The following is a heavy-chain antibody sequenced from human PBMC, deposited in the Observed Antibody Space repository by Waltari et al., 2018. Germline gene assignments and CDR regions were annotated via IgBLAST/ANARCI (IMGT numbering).Heavy chain of an antibody. CDR2: TRSKANSYTT. CDR1: GFTFSDHS. Sequence: EVQLVESGGGLVQPGGSLRVSCAASGFTFSDHSMDWVRQAPGKGLAWVGRTRSKANSYTTEYAASVKGRFTISRDDSKNSLYLQMNSLKTEDTAVYYCARGPLGFGSQYYGSGYYGMDVWGKGTTVTVSS. CDR3: ARGPLGFGSQYYGSGYYGMDV. D-gene: IGHD3-10*01. V-gene: IGHV3-72*01. J-gene: IGHJ6*04.